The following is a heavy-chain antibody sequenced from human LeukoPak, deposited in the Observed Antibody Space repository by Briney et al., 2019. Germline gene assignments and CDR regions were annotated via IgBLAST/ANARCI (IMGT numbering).Heavy chain of an antibody. Sequence: GGSLRLSCAASGFTFSNYAMSWVRQAPGKGLEWVSGISWNSGSIGYADSVKGRFTISRDNAKNSLYLQMNSLRAEDTALYYCAKDGTYYYDSSGYWGYFDYWGQGTLVTVSS. J-gene: IGHJ4*02. CDR2: ISWNSGSI. D-gene: IGHD3-22*01. CDR3: AKDGTYYYDSSGYWGYFDY. V-gene: IGHV3-9*01. CDR1: GFTFSNYA.